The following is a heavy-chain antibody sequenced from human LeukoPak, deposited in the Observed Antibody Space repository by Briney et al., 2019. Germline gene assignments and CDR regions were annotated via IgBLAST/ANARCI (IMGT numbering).Heavy chain of an antibody. V-gene: IGHV4-59*01. Sequence: PSETLSLTCTVSGGSISSYYWSWIRQPPGKGLEWIGYIYYSGSTNYNPSLKSRVTISVDTSKNQFSLKLSSVTAADTAVYYCARDGSGSYPEYYYFDYWAQGTLVTVSS. J-gene: IGHJ4*02. CDR3: ARDGSGSYPEYYYFDY. D-gene: IGHD1-26*01. CDR2: IYYSGST. CDR1: GGSISSYY.